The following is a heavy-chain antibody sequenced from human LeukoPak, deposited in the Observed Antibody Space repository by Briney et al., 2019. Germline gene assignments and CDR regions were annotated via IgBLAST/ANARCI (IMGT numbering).Heavy chain of an antibody. CDR3: ARPTMVRGVKSYWFDP. CDR1: GYSFTSYW. CDR2: IYPGDSDT. V-gene: IGHV5-51*01. D-gene: IGHD3-10*01. Sequence: GESLKISCKGSGYSFTSYWIGWVRQLPGKGLEWMGIIYPGDSDTRYSPSFQGQVTISADKSISTAYLQWSSLKASDTAMYYCARPTMVRGVKSYWFDPWGQGTLVTVSS. J-gene: IGHJ5*02.